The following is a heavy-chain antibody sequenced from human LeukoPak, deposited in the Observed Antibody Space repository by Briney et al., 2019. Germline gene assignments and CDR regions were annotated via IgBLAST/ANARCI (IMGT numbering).Heavy chain of an antibody. J-gene: IGHJ4*02. CDR2: ISGSGGST. Sequence: PGGSLRLSCAASGFTFSSYAMSWVRQAPGKGLEWVSAISGSGGSTYYADSVKGRFTISRDNAKNTLYLQMNSLRAEDTAVYYCARDLLECSGGSCYDGNYFDYWGQGTLVTVSS. V-gene: IGHV3-23*01. CDR3: ARDLLECSGGSCYDGNYFDY. D-gene: IGHD2-15*01. CDR1: GFTFSSYA.